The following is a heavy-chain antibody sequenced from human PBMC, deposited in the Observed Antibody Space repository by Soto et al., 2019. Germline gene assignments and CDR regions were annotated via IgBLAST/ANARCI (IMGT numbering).Heavy chain of an antibody. Sequence: LRLSCAASAFTFNNYAMSWVRQAPGKGLECVSGIGCSGRTTYYADSVKGRFTISRDNSNNTLFLQMDSLRAEDTAVYYCAKSRYSDSSGDFYDYWGQGTLVTVSS. D-gene: IGHD3-22*01. CDR2: IGCSGRTT. CDR1: AFTFNNYA. J-gene: IGHJ4*02. V-gene: IGHV3-23*01. CDR3: AKSRYSDSSGDFYDY.